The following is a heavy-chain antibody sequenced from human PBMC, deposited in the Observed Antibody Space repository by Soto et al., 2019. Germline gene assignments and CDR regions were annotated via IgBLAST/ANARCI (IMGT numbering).Heavy chain of an antibody. Sequence: QLQLQESASGLVKPSQTLSLTCAVSGGSISSGGYSWSWIRQPPGKGLEWIAYIYHSGSTYYTPSLQNPLTISVDRSKNSFSRKLSSVTAADTAMYYCASVNYYDSSGYHFDYWGQGTLVTVSS. J-gene: IGHJ4*02. CDR1: GGSISSGGYS. V-gene: IGHV4-30-2*01. CDR3: ASVNYYDSSGYHFDY. CDR2: IYHSGST. D-gene: IGHD3-22*01.